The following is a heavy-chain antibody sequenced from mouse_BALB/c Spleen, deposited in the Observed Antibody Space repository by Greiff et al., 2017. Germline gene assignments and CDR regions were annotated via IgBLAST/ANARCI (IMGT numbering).Heavy chain of an antibody. D-gene: IGHD2-1*01. CDR2: ISSGGSYT. V-gene: IGHV5-9-3*01. J-gene: IGHJ2*01. Sequence: EVKVVESGGGLVKPGGSLKLSCAASGFTFSSYAMSWVRQTPEKRLEWVATISSGGSYTYYPDSVKGRFTISRDNAKNTLYLQMSSLRSEDTAMYYCARYGNYVDYWGQGTTLTVSS. CDR3: ARYGNYVDY. CDR1: GFTFSSYA.